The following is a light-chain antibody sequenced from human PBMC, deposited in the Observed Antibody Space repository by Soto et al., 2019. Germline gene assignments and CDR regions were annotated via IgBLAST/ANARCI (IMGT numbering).Light chain of an antibody. Sequence: QSVLTQPPSVSGAPGQRVTISCTGNNSNLGAGYDVHWYQQLPGAAPKLVVFGNRNRPSGVPERFSGSKSRTSASLAITGLQAEDEADYYCQAYDYSLTAFVFGGGTKLTVL. CDR3: QAYDYSLTAFV. V-gene: IGLV1-40*01. CDR1: NSNLGAGYD. J-gene: IGLJ3*02. CDR2: GNR.